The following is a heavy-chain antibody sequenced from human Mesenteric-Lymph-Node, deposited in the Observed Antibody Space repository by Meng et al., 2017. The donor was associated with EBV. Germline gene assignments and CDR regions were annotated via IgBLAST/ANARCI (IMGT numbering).Heavy chain of an antibody. CDR1: GGSVNSGSYF. CDR2: IYYSGST. V-gene: IGHV4-61*01. J-gene: IGHJ4*02. D-gene: IGHD1-26*01. Sequence: ALPQESGPGLVMPSETLSLTCTVSGGSVNSGSYFWTWILQSPGKKLEWIGYIYYSGSTNYNPSLKSRVTVSLDTSKNQFSLKLSSVTAADTAVYYCTRGPSGIFYFDFWGRGTLVTVSS. CDR3: TRGPSGIFYFDF.